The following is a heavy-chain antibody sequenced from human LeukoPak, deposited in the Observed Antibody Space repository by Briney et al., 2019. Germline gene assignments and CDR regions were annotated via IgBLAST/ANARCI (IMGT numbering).Heavy chain of an antibody. Sequence: SETLSLTCTVSGGSISSGDYFWSWIRQPPGKGLEWIGHIYYSGSTYYNPSLKSRVTISVDTSKNQFSLKLSSVTAADTAVYYCARDLRDGYNHNWFDPWGQGTLVTVSS. CDR2: IYYSGST. CDR3: ARDLRDGYNHNWFDP. V-gene: IGHV4-30-4*01. J-gene: IGHJ5*02. D-gene: IGHD5-24*01. CDR1: GGSISSGDYF.